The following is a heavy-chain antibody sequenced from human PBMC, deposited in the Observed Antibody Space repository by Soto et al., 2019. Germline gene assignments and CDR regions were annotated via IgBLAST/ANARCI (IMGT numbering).Heavy chain of an antibody. Sequence: QVQLQESGPGLVKPSQTLSLTCTVSGGSISSGDYYWSWIRQPPGKGLEWIGYIYYSGSTYYNPSLKNRVIISVDTSKNQFSLKLSYVTAADTAVYYCARGPTYYYDSSGYYSLNLDYWGQGTLVTVSS. CDR3: ARGPTYYYDSSGYYSLNLDY. CDR1: GGSISSGDYY. V-gene: IGHV4-30-4*01. D-gene: IGHD3-22*01. J-gene: IGHJ4*02. CDR2: IYYSGST.